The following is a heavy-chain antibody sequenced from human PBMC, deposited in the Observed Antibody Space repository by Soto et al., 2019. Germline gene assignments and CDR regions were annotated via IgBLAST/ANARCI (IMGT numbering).Heavy chain of an antibody. Sequence: GASVKVSCKASGYTFTGYYMHWVRQAPGQGLEWMGWINPNSGGTNYAQKFQGWVTMTRDTSISTAYMELSRLRSDDTAVYYCARDGQLVRNSHYYYYYGMDVWGQGTTVTVSS. J-gene: IGHJ6*02. V-gene: IGHV1-2*04. D-gene: IGHD6-6*01. CDR1: GYTFTGYY. CDR2: INPNSGGT. CDR3: ARDGQLVRNSHYYYYYGMDV.